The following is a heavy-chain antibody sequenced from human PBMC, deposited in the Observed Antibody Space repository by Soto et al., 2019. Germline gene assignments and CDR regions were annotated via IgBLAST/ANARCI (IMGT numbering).Heavy chain of an antibody. CDR2: IYYSGST. CDR1: GGSISSSSYY. J-gene: IGHJ4*02. D-gene: IGHD2-2*01. CDR3: ARIRRYCSSTSCEYGGLDY. Sequence: SETLSLTCTVSGGSISSSSYYWGWIRQPPGKGLEWIGSIYYSGSTYYNPSLKSRVTISVDTSKNQFSLKLSSVTAADTAVYYCARIRRYCSSTSCEYGGLDYWGKGTLVTSPQ. V-gene: IGHV4-39*01.